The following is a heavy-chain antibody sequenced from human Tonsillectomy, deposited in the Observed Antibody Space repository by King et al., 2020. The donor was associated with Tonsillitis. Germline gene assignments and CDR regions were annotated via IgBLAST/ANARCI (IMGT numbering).Heavy chain of an antibody. V-gene: IGHV3-23*03. CDR1: GFTFSTYA. J-gene: IGHJ3*01. CDR2: TNSGGSSK. CDR3: ARDFPPLTHSDGLEL. Sequence: VQLVESGGGLVQPGGSLRLSCVASGFTFSTYAMNWVRQAPGKGLEWVSVTNSGGSSKHNADSVKGLFTISRDNSKNTLYLQMNSLRAEDTAVYYCARDFPPLTHSDGLELWGQGTIVTVS.